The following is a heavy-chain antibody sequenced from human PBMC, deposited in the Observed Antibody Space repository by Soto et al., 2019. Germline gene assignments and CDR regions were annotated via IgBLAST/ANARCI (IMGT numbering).Heavy chain of an antibody. CDR3: AKDPLRSSSCSRFGY. J-gene: IGHJ4*02. Sequence: EVQLLESGGGLVQPGGSLRLSCAASGFIFSNYAMSWVRQPPGKGLEWVSTIRTSGDGTYYADSVKGRFTISRDNSKNTLFLQMNSLRGEDTAVYYCAKDPLRSSSCSRFGYWGQGTLVTVSS. V-gene: IGHV3-23*01. D-gene: IGHD6-13*01. CDR1: GFIFSNYA. CDR2: IRTSGDGT.